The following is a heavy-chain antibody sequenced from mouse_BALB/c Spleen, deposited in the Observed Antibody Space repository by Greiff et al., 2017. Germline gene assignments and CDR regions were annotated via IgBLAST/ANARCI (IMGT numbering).Heavy chain of an antibody. J-gene: IGHJ2*01. CDR3: ASDGYYVGHFDY. V-gene: IGHV5-17*02. CDR2: ISSGSSTI. D-gene: IGHD2-3*01. Sequence: EVQVVESGGGLVQPGGSRKLSCAASGFTFSSFGMHWVRQAPEKGLEWVAYISSGSSTIYYADTVKGRFTISRDNPKNTLFLQMTSLRSEDTAMYYCASDGYYVGHFDYWGQGTTLTVSS. CDR1: GFTFSSFG.